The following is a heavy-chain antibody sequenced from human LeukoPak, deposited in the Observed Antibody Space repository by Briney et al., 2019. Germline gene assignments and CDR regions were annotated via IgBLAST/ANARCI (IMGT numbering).Heavy chain of an antibody. Sequence: GASVKVSCKASGGTFSSYAISWVRQAPGLGLEWMGWISAYNGNTNYARKVQGRVTMTTDTSTSTAYMELRSLRFDDTAVYYCARDQSVRLLQTSSTYFKHVFAIWGQGSMVTVSS. CDR2: ISAYNGNT. D-gene: IGHD6-13*01. CDR1: GGTFSSYA. CDR3: ARDQSVRLLQTSSTYFKHVFAI. V-gene: IGHV1-18*01. J-gene: IGHJ3*02.